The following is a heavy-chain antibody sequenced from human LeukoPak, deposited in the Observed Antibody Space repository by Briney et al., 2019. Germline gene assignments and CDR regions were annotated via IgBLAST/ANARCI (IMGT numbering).Heavy chain of an antibody. CDR2: IYYSGST. Sequence: SETLSLTCTVSGGSISSSSYYWGWIRQPPGKGLEWIGSIYYSGSTYYNPSLKSRATISVDTSKNQFSLKLSSVTAADTAVYYCATPGKYCSSTSCYESAFDIWGQGTMVTVSS. CDR1: GGSISSSSYY. D-gene: IGHD2-2*01. J-gene: IGHJ3*02. V-gene: IGHV4-39*01. CDR3: ATPGKYCSSTSCYESAFDI.